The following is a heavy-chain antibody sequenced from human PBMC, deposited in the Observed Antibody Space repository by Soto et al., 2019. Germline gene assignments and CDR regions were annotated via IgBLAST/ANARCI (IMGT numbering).Heavy chain of an antibody. J-gene: IGHJ6*02. V-gene: IGHV5-10-1*01. CDR3: ARYDVAVVAATRYYYYGMDV. CDR1: GYSFTSYW. Sequence: PGESLKISCKGSGYSFTSYWITWVRQMPGKGLEWMGRIDPSDSYINYSPSFQGHVTISADRSISTAYLQWSSLKASDTAMYYCARYDVAVVAATRYYYYGMDVWGQGTTVTVSS. D-gene: IGHD2-15*01. CDR2: IDPSDSYI.